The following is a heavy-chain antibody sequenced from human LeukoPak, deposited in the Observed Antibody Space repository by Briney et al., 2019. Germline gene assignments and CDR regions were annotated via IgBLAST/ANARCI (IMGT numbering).Heavy chain of an antibody. CDR1: GFTFNSYA. Sequence: GGSLRLSCAASGFTFNSYAMSWVRQAPGKGLEWVSAISGTGGRTYYADSVKGRFTISRDNAKNSLYLQMNSLRAEDTAVYYCARESRDGGNFDYWGQGTLVTVSS. V-gene: IGHV3-23*01. CDR3: ARESRDGGNFDY. J-gene: IGHJ4*02. CDR2: ISGTGGRT. D-gene: IGHD4-23*01.